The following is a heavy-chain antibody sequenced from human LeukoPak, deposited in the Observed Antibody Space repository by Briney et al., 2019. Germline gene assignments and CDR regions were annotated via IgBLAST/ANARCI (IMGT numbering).Heavy chain of an antibody. CDR1: RFTFSSYS. D-gene: IGHD3-22*01. CDR3: ARASKYYYDSSGYPLDY. CDR2: ISSSSTSI. Sequence: GGSLRLSCAASRFTFSSYSMIWVRQAPGQGLEWVSSISSSSTSIYYADSVKCRFTISRDNAKNSLYLQMNSLRAEDTAVYYCARASKYYYDSSGYPLDYWGQGTLVTVSS. V-gene: IGHV3-21*01. J-gene: IGHJ4*02.